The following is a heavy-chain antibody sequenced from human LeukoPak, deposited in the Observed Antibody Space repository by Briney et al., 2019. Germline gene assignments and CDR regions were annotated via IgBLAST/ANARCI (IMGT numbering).Heavy chain of an antibody. CDR1: GGSITSSGFY. Sequence: SDTLSLTCTVSGGSITSSGFYWGWIRQPPGKGLEWIGNIYYSGTTKYNPSLQSRVTISIDTSKNQFSLSLTSVTAEDTAVYFCAREHSQSRSVDFWTDYASYDWFDPWGQGHLVTVST. J-gene: IGHJ5*02. CDR3: AREHSQSRSVDFWTDYASYDWFDP. CDR2: IYYSGTT. D-gene: IGHD3/OR15-3a*01. V-gene: IGHV4-39*07.